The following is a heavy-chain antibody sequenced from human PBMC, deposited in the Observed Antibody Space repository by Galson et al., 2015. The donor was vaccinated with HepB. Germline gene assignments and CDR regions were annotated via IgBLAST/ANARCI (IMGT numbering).Heavy chain of an antibody. J-gene: IGHJ5*02. V-gene: IGHV3-11*01. CDR2: ISLRDTSI. CDR3: VRARTQHFADTGFDP. CDR1: GFTFSDYF. Sequence: SLRLSCATSGFTFSDYFMYWIRQAPGRRPEWVSSISLRDTSIHYADFAKGRFTISRDNAKNSLYLQMSSLRVDDTAVYYCVRARTQHFADTGFDPWGQGYLVIVSS. D-gene: IGHD1-14*01.